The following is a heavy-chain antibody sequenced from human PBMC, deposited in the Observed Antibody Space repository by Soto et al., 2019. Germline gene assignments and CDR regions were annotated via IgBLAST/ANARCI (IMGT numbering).Heavy chain of an antibody. Sequence: QLQLQESGPGLVKPSETLSLTCTVSGGSISSSSYYWGWIRQPPGKGLEWIGSIYYSGSTYYNPSLKSRVTISLDTSKNPFSLKLSSVTAADTAVYYCARHDSGTMSVTPYWGQGTLVTVSS. D-gene: IGHD3-10*02. CDR2: IYYSGST. CDR1: GGSISSSSYY. J-gene: IGHJ4*02. CDR3: ARHDSGTMSVTPY. V-gene: IGHV4-39*01.